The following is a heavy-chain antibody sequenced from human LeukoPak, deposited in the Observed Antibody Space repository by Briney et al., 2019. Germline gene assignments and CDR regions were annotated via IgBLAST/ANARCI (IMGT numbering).Heavy chain of an antibody. V-gene: IGHV3-30*18. D-gene: IGHD3-10*02. CDR2: ISYDGSNK. Sequence: PGRSLRLSCAASGFTFSSYGMHWVRQAPGKGLEWVAVISYDGSNKYYADSVKGRFTISRDNSKNTLYLQMNSLRAEDTAVYYCAKLFGNVSPGPNIWGQGTMVTVSS. CDR1: GFTFSSYG. CDR3: AKLFGNVSPGPNI. J-gene: IGHJ3*02.